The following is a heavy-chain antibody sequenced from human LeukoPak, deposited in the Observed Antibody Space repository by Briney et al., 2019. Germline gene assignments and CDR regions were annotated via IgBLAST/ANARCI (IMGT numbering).Heavy chain of an antibody. J-gene: IGHJ4*02. V-gene: IGHV3-33*01. CDR2: IWYDGSNK. CDR3: ATEGGSLEKINY. Sequence: GGSLRLSCAASGFTFSSTGMHWVRQAPGKGLEWVAVIWYDGSNKYYADSVKGRFTISRDNSKNTLYLQMNSLRAEDTAVYYCATEGGSLEKINYWGQGTLVTVSS. CDR1: GFTFSSTG. D-gene: IGHD5-24*01.